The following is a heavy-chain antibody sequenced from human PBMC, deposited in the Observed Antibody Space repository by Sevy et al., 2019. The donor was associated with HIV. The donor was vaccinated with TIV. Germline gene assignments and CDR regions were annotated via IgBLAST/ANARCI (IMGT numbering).Heavy chain of an antibody. CDR1: GFTFTTYW. J-gene: IGHJ4*02. D-gene: IGHD6-6*01. V-gene: IGHV3-7*01. Sequence: GGSLRLSCAASGFTFTTYWMTWVRQAPGKGLEWVANINQDGSKINYVDSVKGRFIISSENAKKSLYVQMNSLRADDTAVDYCASVGIFEKSERQYRFMDYWGQGTLVTVSS. CDR3: ASVGIFEKSERQYRFMDY. CDR2: INQDGSKI.